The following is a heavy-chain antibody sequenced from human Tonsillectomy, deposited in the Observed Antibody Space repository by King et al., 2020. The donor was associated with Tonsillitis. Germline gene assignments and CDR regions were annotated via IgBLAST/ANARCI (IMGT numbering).Heavy chain of an antibody. J-gene: IGHJ6*02. Sequence: VQLVESGGGVVQPGRSLRLSCAASGFTFSTYGMHWVRQAPGKGLEWVAVISYDGSNKYYADSVKGRFTISRDNSKNTLYLQMNSLRAEDTAIYYCARGVGATIYYYGMDVWGQGTTVTVSS. CDR2: ISYDGSNK. CDR1: GFTFSTYG. CDR3: ARGVGATIYYYGMDV. V-gene: IGHV3-30*03. D-gene: IGHD1-26*01.